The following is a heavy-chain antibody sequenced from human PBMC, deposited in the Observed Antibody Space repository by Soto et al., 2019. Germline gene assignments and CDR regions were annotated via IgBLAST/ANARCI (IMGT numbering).Heavy chain of an antibody. CDR3: ARDLYGDYGIDY. CDR2: IYYSGST. J-gene: IGHJ4*02. Sequence: SETLSLTCTVSGGSISSYYWSWIRQPPGKGLEWIGYIYYSGSTNYNPSLKSRVTISVDTSKNQFSLKLSSVTAADTAVYYCARDLYGDYGIDYWGQGTLVTVYS. CDR1: GGSISSYY. V-gene: IGHV4-59*01. D-gene: IGHD4-17*01.